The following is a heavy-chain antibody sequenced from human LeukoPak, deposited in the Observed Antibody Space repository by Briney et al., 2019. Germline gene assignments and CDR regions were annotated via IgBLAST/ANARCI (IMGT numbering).Heavy chain of an antibody. CDR3: ARDLGTGSTNYFDY. V-gene: IGHV3-11*06. CDR2: ISSSSSYT. CDR1: GFPFSGYY. J-gene: IGHJ4*02. D-gene: IGHD2-2*01. Sequence: NPGGSLRLSCAASGFPFSGYYMSWIRQAPGKGLEWVSYISSSSSYTNYADSVKGRFTISRDNAKNSLYLQMNSLRAEDTAVYYCARDLGTGSTNYFDYWGQGTLVTVSS.